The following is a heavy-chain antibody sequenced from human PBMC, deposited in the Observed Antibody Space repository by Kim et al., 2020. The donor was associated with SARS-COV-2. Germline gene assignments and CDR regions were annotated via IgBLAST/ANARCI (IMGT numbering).Heavy chain of an antibody. CDR2: ISYDGSNK. Sequence: GGSLRLSCAASGFTFSSYAMHWVRQAPGKGLEWVAVISYDGSNKYYADSVKGRFTISRDNSKNTLYLQMNSLRAEDTAVYYCARCYSYSGYDYGYWGQGTLVTVSS. D-gene: IGHD5-12*01. CDR3: ARCYSYSGYDYGY. V-gene: IGHV3-30*04. CDR1: GFTFSSYA. J-gene: IGHJ4*02.